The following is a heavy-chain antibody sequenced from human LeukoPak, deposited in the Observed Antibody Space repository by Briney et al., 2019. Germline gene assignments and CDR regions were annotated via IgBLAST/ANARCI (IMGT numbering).Heavy chain of an antibody. CDR2: ISSSGSST. CDR3: ARAISSWNSDYYHGMDV. D-gene: IGHD6-13*01. Sequence: KTGGSLRLSCAASGFTFSDFYMSWIRQAPGQGLQWVSYISSSGSSTYYADSVKGRFTISRDSAKNSLYLQMNSLRAEDAAVYYCARAISSWNSDYYHGMDVWGQGTTVTVSS. CDR1: GFTFSDFY. J-gene: IGHJ6*02. V-gene: IGHV3-11*01.